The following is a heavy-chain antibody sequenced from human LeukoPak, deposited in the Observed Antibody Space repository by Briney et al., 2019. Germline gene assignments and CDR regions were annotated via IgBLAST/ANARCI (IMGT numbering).Heavy chain of an antibody. Sequence: GGSLRLSCAASGFTFTNYAMSWVRQAPGKGLEWVSAISGSGGSTYYADSVKGRFTISRDNSKNTLYLQMNSLRAEDTAVYYCAKDDIAVAGTIDYWGQGTLVTVSS. CDR2: ISGSGGST. CDR3: AKDDIAVAGTIDY. J-gene: IGHJ4*02. D-gene: IGHD6-19*01. CDR1: GFTFTNYA. V-gene: IGHV3-23*01.